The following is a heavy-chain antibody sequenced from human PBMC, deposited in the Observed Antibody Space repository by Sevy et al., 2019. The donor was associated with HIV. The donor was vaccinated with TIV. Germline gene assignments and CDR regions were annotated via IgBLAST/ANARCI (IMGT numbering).Heavy chain of an antibody. CDR2: FYLGGST. Sequence: SETLSLTCTVSGYSISSGYYWGWIRQSPGKGLEWIGSFYLGGSTYYNPSLKSRVTISPDSSKNQFSLKLNSVTAADTAAYFCMRLVTAVVYYFDYWGQGTLVTVSS. D-gene: IGHD2-2*01. J-gene: IGHJ4*02. CDR1: GYSISSGYY. V-gene: IGHV4-38-2*02. CDR3: MRLVTAVVYYFDY.